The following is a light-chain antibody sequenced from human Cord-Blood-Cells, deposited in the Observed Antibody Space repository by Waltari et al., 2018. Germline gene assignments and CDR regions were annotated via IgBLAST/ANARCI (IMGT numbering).Light chain of an antibody. CDR1: RNAAGIYNL. J-gene: IGLJ1*01. Sequence: SAMTQPASVSGSPAQSITISCPGIRNAAGIYNLVSWYQQHPGKAPKLMIYEGSKRPSGVSNRFSGSKSGNTASLTISGLQAEDEADYYCCSYAGSSTYVFGTGTKVTVL. V-gene: IGLV2-23*01. CDR3: CSYAGSSTYV. CDR2: EGS.